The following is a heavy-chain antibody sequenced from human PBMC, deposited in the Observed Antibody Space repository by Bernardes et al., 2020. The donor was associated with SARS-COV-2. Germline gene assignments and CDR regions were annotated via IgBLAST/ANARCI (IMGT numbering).Heavy chain of an antibody. J-gene: IGHJ4*02. Sequence: GGSLRLSCATSGFTFSKFGFYWVRQAPGKGLEWVALIWHDGSKRYYADSVKGRFTISRDSSKSTLYLQMDSLRAEDTAVYHCARDLGHFGSQRGSYFDHWGQGALVTVSS. CDR2: IWHDGSKR. V-gene: IGHV3-33*07. CDR1: GFTFSKFG. CDR3: ARDLGHFGSQRGSYFDH. D-gene: IGHD3-10*01.